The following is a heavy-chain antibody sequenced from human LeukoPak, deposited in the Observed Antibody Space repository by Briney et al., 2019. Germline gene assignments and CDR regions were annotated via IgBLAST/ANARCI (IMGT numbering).Heavy chain of an antibody. CDR3: ARVPDYYGSGSYSLLFDY. V-gene: IGHV4-39*01. J-gene: IGHJ4*02. D-gene: IGHD3-10*01. Sequence: SETLSLTCTVSGGSISSSSYYWGWIRQPPGKGLEWIGSIYYSGSTYYNASLKSRVTISVDTSKNQFSLNLSSVTAADTAVYYCARVPDYYGSGSYSLLFDYWGQGTLVTVSS. CDR2: IYYSGST. CDR1: GGSISSSSYY.